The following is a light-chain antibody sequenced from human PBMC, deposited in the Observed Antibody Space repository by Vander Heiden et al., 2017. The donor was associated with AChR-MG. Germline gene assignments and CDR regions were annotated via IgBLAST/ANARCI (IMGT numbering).Light chain of an antibody. CDR1: SSDVGSYNL. V-gene: IGLV2-23*02. CDR2: EVS. J-gene: IGLJ1*01. Sequence: QSALTQPASVSGSPGQSITISCTGTSSDVGSYNLVSWYQQHPGKAPKLMIYEVSKRPSGVSNRFSGSKSGNTASLTISGLQAEDEAYYYCCSYAGSSTSGNVFGTGTKVTVL. CDR3: CSYAGSSTSGNV.